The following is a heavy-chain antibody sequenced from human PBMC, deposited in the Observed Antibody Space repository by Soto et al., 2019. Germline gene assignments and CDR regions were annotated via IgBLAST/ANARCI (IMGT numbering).Heavy chain of an antibody. Sequence: GGSLRLSCSVSGFTFSKYAMHWVRQAPGKGLEYVSGITSEGDRTWHADSVKDRFTISRDNSKNTLFLQMSSLRVEDTAIYFCVKGNQLLRYYFEFWGRGTLVTLSS. J-gene: IGHJ4*01. D-gene: IGHD3-9*01. CDR1: GFTFSKYA. CDR3: VKGNQLLRYYFEF. V-gene: IGHV3-64D*06. CDR2: ITSEGDRT.